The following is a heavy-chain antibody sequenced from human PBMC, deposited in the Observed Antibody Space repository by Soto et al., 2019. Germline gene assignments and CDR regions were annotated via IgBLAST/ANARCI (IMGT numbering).Heavy chain of an antibody. J-gene: IGHJ4*02. D-gene: IGHD2-15*01. CDR1: GGSISSGGYY. CDR2: IYYSGST. CDR3: ARLFVVVAATRAGFDY. Sequence: SETLSLTCTVSGGSISSGGYYWSWIRQHPGKGLERIGYIYYSGSTYYNPSLKSRVTISVDTSKNQFSLKLSSVTAADTAVYYCARLFVVVAATRAGFDYWGQGTLVTVSS. V-gene: IGHV4-39*01.